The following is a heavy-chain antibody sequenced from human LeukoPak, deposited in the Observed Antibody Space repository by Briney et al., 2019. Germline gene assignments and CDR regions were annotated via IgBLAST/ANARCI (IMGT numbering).Heavy chain of an antibody. CDR1: GFTFSSYS. V-gene: IGHV3-21*01. J-gene: IGHJ6*03. CDR3: ACTSGYDFSSYYYYYMDV. Sequence: PGGSLRLSCAASGFTFSSYSMNWVRQAPGKGLGWVSSISSGSSYIYYADSVKGRFTISRDNAKNSLCLQMNSLSAEDTAVYYCACTSGYDFSSYYYYYMDVWGKGTTVTVSS. D-gene: IGHD5-12*01. CDR2: ISSGSSYI.